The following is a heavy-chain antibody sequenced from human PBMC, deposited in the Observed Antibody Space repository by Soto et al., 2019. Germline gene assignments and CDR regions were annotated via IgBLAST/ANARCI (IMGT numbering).Heavy chain of an antibody. CDR1: GYTFTSYY. V-gene: IGHV1-46*01. Sequence: QVQLVQSGAEVKKPGASVKVSCKASGYTFTSYYMHWVRQAPGQGLEWMGIINPSGGSTSYAQKLQGRVTMTRDTSPRTVYLELSSLRSEDTAVYYCASVSSSWYSPLDYWGQGTLVTVSS. CDR3: ASVSSSWYSPLDY. J-gene: IGHJ4*02. CDR2: INPSGGST. D-gene: IGHD6-13*01.